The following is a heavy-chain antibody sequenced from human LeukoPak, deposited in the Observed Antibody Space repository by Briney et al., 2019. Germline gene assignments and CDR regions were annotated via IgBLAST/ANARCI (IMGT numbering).Heavy chain of an antibody. Sequence: ASVKVSCKASGYTFTGSYVHWVRQAPGQGLEGMGWINTNTGNPTYAQGFTGRFVFSLDTSVSTAYLQISSLKAEDTAVYYCARDSRDGYNRNWFDPWGQGTLVTVSS. D-gene: IGHD5-24*01. V-gene: IGHV7-4-1*02. CDR3: ARDSRDGYNRNWFDP. J-gene: IGHJ5*02. CDR1: GYTFTGSY. CDR2: INTNTGNP.